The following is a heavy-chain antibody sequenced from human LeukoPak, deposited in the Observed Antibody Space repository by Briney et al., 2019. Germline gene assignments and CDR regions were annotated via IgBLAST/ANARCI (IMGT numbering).Heavy chain of an antibody. CDR3: ARGGWYPESFQH. CDR1: GGSISSYY. Sequence: SETLSLTCTVSGGSISSYYWNWIRQPPGKGLEWIGYFYYSGSTNYNPSLKSRVTISVDTSKNQFSLKLSSVTAADTAVYYCARGGWYPESFQHWGQGALVTVSS. D-gene: IGHD6-19*01. V-gene: IGHV4-59*01. J-gene: IGHJ1*01. CDR2: FYYSGST.